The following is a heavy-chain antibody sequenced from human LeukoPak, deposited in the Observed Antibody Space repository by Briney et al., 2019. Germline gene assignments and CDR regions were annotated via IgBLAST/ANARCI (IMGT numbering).Heavy chain of an antibody. Sequence: ASVKVSCKASGYSFTSYGISWVRQAPGQGLEWMGIINPSGGSTSYAQKFQGRVTMTRDTSTSTVYMELSSLRSEDTAVYYCARGVHSEWLLYDWWGQGTLVTVSS. V-gene: IGHV1-46*03. CDR1: GYSFTSYG. D-gene: IGHD3-3*01. J-gene: IGHJ4*02. CDR3: ARGVHSEWLLYDW. CDR2: INPSGGST.